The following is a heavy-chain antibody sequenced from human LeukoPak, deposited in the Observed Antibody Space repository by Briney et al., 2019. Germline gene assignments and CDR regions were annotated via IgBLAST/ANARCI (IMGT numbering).Heavy chain of an antibody. Sequence: PSETLSLTCAVYGGSFSGYYWSWIRQPPGKGLEWIGYMYQGGSTYYNPSLKSRVTISVDRSKNQFSLKLSSVTAADTAVYYCARGGGQRSAWGQGTLVTVSS. CDR1: GGSFSGYY. CDR3: ARGGGQRSA. V-gene: IGHV4-34*01. CDR2: MYQGGST. D-gene: IGHD6-25*01. J-gene: IGHJ5*02.